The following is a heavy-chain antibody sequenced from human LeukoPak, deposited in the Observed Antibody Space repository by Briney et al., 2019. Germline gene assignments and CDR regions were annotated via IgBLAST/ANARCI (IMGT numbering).Heavy chain of an antibody. J-gene: IGHJ4*02. CDR1: GGSISSYY. D-gene: IGHD6-19*01. CDR3: ARLATAGYLNC. Sequence: PSETLSLTCTVSGGSISSYYWSWIRQPPGEGLEWIGYIYYSGSTKYIPSLKSRVTISVDTSKNQFSLELSSVTAADTAVYYCARLATAGYLNCWGQGTLVTVSS. CDR2: IYYSGST. V-gene: IGHV4-59*08.